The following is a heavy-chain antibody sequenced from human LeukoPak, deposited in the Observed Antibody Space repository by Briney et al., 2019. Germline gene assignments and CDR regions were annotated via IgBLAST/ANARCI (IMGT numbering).Heavy chain of an antibody. Sequence: SETLSLTCTVSGGSISNYYWSWIRQPPGKRLEWIGYIFYSGDTNYNPSLKSRVTISVDTSKNQFSLSLSSVTAADTAVYYCARVRYCSTNRCYDREFDNWGQGTLVTVSS. CDR3: ARVRYCSTNRCYDREFDN. CDR2: IFYSGDT. V-gene: IGHV4-59*12. D-gene: IGHD2-2*01. CDR1: GGSISNYY. J-gene: IGHJ4*02.